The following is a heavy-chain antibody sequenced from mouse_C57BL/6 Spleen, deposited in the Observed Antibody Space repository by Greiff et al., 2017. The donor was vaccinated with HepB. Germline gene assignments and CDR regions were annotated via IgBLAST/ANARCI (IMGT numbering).Heavy chain of an antibody. Sequence: EVKLQESGGDLVKPGGSLKLSCAASGFTFSSYGMSWVRQTPDKRLEWVATISSGGSYTYYPDSVKGRFTISRDNAKNTLYLQMSSLKSEDTAMYYCARDYYGSSSLFDYWGQGTTLTVSS. CDR1: GFTFSSYG. J-gene: IGHJ2*01. D-gene: IGHD1-1*01. CDR2: ISSGGSYT. CDR3: ARDYYGSSSLFDY. V-gene: IGHV5-6*01.